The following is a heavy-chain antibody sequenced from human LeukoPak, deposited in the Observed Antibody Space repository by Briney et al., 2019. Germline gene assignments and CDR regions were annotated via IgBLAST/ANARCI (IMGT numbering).Heavy chain of an antibody. V-gene: IGHV3-7*01. Sequence: PGGSLRLSCAASGFTFRNNWMSWVRQAPGKGLEWVANIKQDGSDKNYVDSVKGRFTISRDNAKNSLSLQMNSPRAEDTAVYYCARETPDSSGWDWGQGTLVTVSS. D-gene: IGHD6-19*01. J-gene: IGHJ4*02. CDR3: ARETPDSSGWD. CDR1: GFTFRNNW. CDR2: IKQDGSDK.